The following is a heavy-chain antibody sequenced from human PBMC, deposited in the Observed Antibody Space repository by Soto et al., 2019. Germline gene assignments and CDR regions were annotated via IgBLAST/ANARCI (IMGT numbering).Heavy chain of an antibody. CDR1: GDSMTSPPYY. Sequence: PSETLSLTCNVSGDSMTSPPYYWGWIRQPPGKGLEWIGTVYYSGATYYNPSLRGRLTVSADTSKNYFSLRLTSVTAADTAVYYCAADDSSGLPHWGQGTPVTVSP. CDR3: AADDSSGLPH. D-gene: IGHD3-22*01. V-gene: IGHV4-39*02. CDR2: VYYSGAT. J-gene: IGHJ4*02.